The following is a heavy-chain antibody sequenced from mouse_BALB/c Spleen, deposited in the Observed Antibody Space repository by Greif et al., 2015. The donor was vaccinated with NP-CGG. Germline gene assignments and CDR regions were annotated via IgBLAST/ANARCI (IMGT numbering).Heavy chain of an antibody. CDR1: GYTFTDYN. J-gene: IGHJ4*01. Sequence: EVQLQQSGPELVKPGASVKISCKASGYTFTDYNMHWVKQSHGKSLEWIGYIYPYNGGTGYNQKFKSKATLTVDNSSSTAYMELRSLTSEDSAVYYCARWGSTMITTDYCAMDYWGQGTSVTVSS. CDR2: IYPYNGGT. V-gene: IGHV1S29*02. D-gene: IGHD2-4*01. CDR3: ARWGSTMITTDYCAMDY.